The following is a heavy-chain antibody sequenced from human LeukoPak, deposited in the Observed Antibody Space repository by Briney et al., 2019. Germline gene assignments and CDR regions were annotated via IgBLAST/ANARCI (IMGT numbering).Heavy chain of an antibody. CDR2: IYPGDSDT. V-gene: IGHV5-51*01. D-gene: IGHD3-3*01. J-gene: IGHJ5*02. CDR3: ARLLGIFGVVIKEKSGWFDP. Sequence: GESLKISCKGSGYSFTSYWIGWVRQMPGKGLDWMGIIYPGDSDTRYSPFFQGQVTISADKSISTAYLQWSSLKASDTAMYYCARLLGIFGVVIKEKSGWFDPWGQGTLVTVSS. CDR1: GYSFTSYW.